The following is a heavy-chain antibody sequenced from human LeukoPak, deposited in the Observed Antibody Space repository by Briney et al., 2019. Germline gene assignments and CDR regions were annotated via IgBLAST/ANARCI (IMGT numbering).Heavy chain of an antibody. V-gene: IGHV6-1*01. CDR2: TYYKSKWYN. J-gene: IGHJ5*02. Sequence: SQTLSLACAISGDSVSSNSAAWNWIRQSPSRGLEWLGRTYYKSKWYNDYAVSVKSRITINPDTSENQFSLQLNSVTAADTAVYFCASLLVPADIAPYNWFDPWGQGTLVTVSS. D-gene: IGHD2-2*02. CDR1: GDSVSSNSAA. CDR3: ASLLVPADIAPYNWFDP.